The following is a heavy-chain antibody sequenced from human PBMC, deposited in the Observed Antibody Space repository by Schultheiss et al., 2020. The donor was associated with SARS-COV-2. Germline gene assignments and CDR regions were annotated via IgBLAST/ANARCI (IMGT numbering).Heavy chain of an antibody. J-gene: IGHJ4*02. D-gene: IGHD4-23*01. CDR1: GGSISSYY. Sequence: SETLSLTCTVSGGSISSYYWSWIRQPPGKGLEWIGEINHSGSTNYNPSLKSRVTISVDTSKNQFSLKLSSVTAADTAVYYCARGSESHYGGNYFDYWGQGTLVTVSS. CDR3: ARGSESHYGGNYFDY. V-gene: IGHV4-34*01. CDR2: INHSGST.